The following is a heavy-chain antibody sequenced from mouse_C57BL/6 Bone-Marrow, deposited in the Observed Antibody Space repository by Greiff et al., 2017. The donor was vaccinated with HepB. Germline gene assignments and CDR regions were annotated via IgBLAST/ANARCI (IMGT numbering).Heavy chain of an antibody. D-gene: IGHD4-1*01. CDR3: ARKLGGDY. CDR1: GFTFSSYA. CDR2: ISDGGSYT. V-gene: IGHV5-4*03. Sequence: EVKLMESGGGLVKPGGSLKLSCAASGFTFSSYAMSWVRQTPEKRLEWVATISDGGSYTYYPDNVKGRFTISRDNAKNNLYLQMSHLKSEDTAMYYCARKLGGDYWGQGTTLTVSS. J-gene: IGHJ2*01.